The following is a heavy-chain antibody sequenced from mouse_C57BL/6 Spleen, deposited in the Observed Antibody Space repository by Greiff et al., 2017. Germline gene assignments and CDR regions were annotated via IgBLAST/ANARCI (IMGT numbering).Heavy chain of an antibody. CDR2: IHPSDSDT. CDR1: GYTFTSYW. Sequence: VQLQQPGAELVKPGASVKVSCKASGYTFTSYWMHWVKQRPGQGLEWIGRIHPSDSDTNYNQKFKGKATLTVDKSSSTAYMQLSSLTSEDSAVYYYAKEGYGSSYLAMDYWGQGTSVTVSS. V-gene: IGHV1-74*01. D-gene: IGHD1-1*01. J-gene: IGHJ4*01. CDR3: AKEGYGSSYLAMDY.